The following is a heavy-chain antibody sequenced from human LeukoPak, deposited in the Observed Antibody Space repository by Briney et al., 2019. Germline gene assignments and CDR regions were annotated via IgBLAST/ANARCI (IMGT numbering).Heavy chain of an antibody. CDR1: GESFSGHY. J-gene: IGHJ5*02. V-gene: IGHV4-34*01. CDR3: ARHTGDYLGLTLFDP. Sequence: SETLTLTCAVYGESFSGHYWTWIRQPPGRGLDWIGEINHSGSTTSNPSLNNRVTIAVDTSKNQFSLKLTSVTAADTAVYYCARHTGDYLGLTLFDPLGQGTVGTGSS. D-gene: IGHD4-17*01. CDR2: INHSGST.